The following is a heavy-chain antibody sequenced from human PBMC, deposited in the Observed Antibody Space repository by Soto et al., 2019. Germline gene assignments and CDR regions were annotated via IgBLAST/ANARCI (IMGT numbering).Heavy chain of an antibody. CDR2: ISGSGGST. CDR3: ARDDLITSHFDY. J-gene: IGHJ4*02. D-gene: IGHD1-20*01. CDR1: GFTFSNYA. V-gene: IGHV3-23*01. Sequence: GGSLRLSCAASGFTFSNYAMSWVRQAPGSGLEWVSSISGSGGSTFYTNSVKGRFTISRDNAKNSLYLQMNSLRAEDTAVYYCARDDLITSHFDYWGQGTLVTAPQ.